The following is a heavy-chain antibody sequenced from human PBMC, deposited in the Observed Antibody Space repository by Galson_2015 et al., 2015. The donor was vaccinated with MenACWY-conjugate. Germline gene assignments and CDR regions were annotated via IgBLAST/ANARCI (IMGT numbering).Heavy chain of an antibody. V-gene: IGHV3-74*01. CDR1: GFIFSSYW. J-gene: IGHJ4*02. CDR3: ARGRALDY. CDR2: INSDGSST. Sequence: SLRLSCAASGFIFSSYWMHWVRQAPGKGLVWVSGINSDGSSTRYADSVKGRFTISRDNAKKTLYLQMNSLRAEDTAVYYCARGRALDYWGQGTLVTVSA.